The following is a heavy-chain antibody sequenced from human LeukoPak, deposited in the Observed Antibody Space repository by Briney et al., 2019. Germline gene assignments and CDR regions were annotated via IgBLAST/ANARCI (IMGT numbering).Heavy chain of an antibody. CDR3: GRTWGYYFDY. J-gene: IGHJ4*02. V-gene: IGHV4-39*01. CDR2: IYYSGST. D-gene: IGHD3-16*01. Sequence: PSKTLSLTCTVSGGSISSTSYYWGWIRQPPGKGLDWIGNIYYSGSTYYNPSLKSRVTISVDTSKNQFSLKLTSVTAADTAVYYCGRTWGYYFDYWGQGTLVTVSS. CDR1: GGSISSTSYY.